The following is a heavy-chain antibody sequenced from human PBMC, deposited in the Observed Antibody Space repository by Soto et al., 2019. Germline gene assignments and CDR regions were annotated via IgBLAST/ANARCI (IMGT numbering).Heavy chain of an antibody. V-gene: IGHV3-74*01. CDR2: IYTDGSRT. CDR1: GFTFSDYW. CDR3: ARGSRREYCKDY. J-gene: IGHJ4*02. Sequence: EVQLVESGGNLVQPGGSLRLSCAASGFTFSDYWMHWVRQAPGKGLVWVSRIYTDGSRTNYADSVKGRFTISRDNAKNTVYLQMDSLRDEVTAVYYCARGSRREYCKDYWGQGTLVTVSS. D-gene: IGHD2-15*01.